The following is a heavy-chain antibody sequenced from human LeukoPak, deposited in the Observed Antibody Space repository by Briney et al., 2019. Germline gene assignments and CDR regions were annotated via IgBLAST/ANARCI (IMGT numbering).Heavy chain of an antibody. V-gene: IGHV4-39*01. Sequence: PSETLSLTCTVSGGSISSSSYYWGWIRQPPGKGLEWIGSIYYSGSTYYNPSLKSRVTISVDTSKNQFSLKLSSVTAADTAVYYCARHRNSGSYFHFDYWGQGTLLTVSS. D-gene: IGHD1-26*01. J-gene: IGHJ4*02. CDR2: IYYSGST. CDR3: ARHRNSGSYFHFDY. CDR1: GGSISSSSYY.